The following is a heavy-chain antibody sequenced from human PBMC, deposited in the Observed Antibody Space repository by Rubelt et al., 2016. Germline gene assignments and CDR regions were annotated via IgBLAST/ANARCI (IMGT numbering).Heavy chain of an antibody. CDR3: AKDQVGGGYYTTDY. CDR1: GFTFSNYG. D-gene: IGHD3-3*01. V-gene: IGHV3-33*06. CDR2: IWYDGSNK. J-gene: IGHJ4*02. Sequence: GFTFSNYGIHWVRQSPVKGLEWVAVIWYDGSNKYYADSVKGRFTISRDNSKTTLFLQMNIVTAEDTAVYYCAKDQVGGGYYTTDYWGQGTLVTVSS.